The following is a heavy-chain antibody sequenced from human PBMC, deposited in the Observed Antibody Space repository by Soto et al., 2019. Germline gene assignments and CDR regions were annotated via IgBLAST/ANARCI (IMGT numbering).Heavy chain of an antibody. Sequence: GGSLRLSCXASGFTFSSYGMHWVRQAPGKGLEWVAVISYDGSNKYYADSVKGRFTISRDNSKNTLYLQMNSLRAEDTAVYYCAKSGVGAKYYYYGMDVWGQGTTVTVSS. J-gene: IGHJ6*02. D-gene: IGHD1-26*01. CDR3: AKSGVGAKYYYYGMDV. CDR1: GFTFSSYG. V-gene: IGHV3-30*18. CDR2: ISYDGSNK.